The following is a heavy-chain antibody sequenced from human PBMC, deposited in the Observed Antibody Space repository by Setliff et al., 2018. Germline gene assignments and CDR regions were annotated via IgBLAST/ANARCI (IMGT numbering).Heavy chain of an antibody. Sequence: PSETLSLTCAVSAYSISSDYYWGWIRQPPGKGLEWIGSMYHSGSTYYNPSLKSRVTISVDTSKNQFSLKLNYVTAADTAVYYCARALGYCSRTSCYADAFDIWGQGTMVTVSS. D-gene: IGHD2-2*01. CDR3: ARALGYCSRTSCYADAFDI. CDR1: AYSISSDYY. J-gene: IGHJ3*02. V-gene: IGHV4-38-2*01. CDR2: MYHSGST.